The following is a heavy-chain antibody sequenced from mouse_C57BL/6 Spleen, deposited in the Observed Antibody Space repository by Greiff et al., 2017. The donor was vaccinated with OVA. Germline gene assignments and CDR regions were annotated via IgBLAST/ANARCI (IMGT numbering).Heavy chain of an antibody. J-gene: IGHJ3*01. CDR2: IWGDGST. Sequence: QVQLKQSGPGLVAPSQSLSITCTVSGFSLTSYGVSWVRQPPGKGLEWLGVIWGDGSTNYHSALISRLSISKDNSKSQVFLKLNSLQTDDTATYYGAKEDWEGDWDYYGSSLLADWGQGTRVTVSA. CDR3: AKEDWEGDWDYYGSSLLAD. CDR1: GFSLTSYG. V-gene: IGHV2-3*01. D-gene: IGHD1-1*01.